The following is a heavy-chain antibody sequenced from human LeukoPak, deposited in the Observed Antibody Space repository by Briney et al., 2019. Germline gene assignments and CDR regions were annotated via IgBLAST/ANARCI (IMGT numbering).Heavy chain of an antibody. CDR2: IYYSGGT. D-gene: IGHD5-12*01. CDR1: GGSISSGGYY. CDR3: ARGIVATLFH. V-gene: IGHV4-31*03. Sequence: SETLSLTCTVSGGSISSGGYYWSWIRQHPGKGLEWIGYIYYSGGTYYNPSLKSRVTISVDTSKNQFSLKLSSVTAADTAVYYCARGIVATLFHWGQGTLVTVSS. J-gene: IGHJ4*02.